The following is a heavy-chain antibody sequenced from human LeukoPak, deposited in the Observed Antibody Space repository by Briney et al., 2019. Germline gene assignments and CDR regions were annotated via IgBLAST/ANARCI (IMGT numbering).Heavy chain of an antibody. D-gene: IGHD3-3*01. Sequence: PGRSLRLSCAASGFTFSSYGMHWVRQAPGKGLEWVANIKQDGSEKYYVDSVKGRFTISRDNAKNSLYLQMNSLRAEDTAVYYCARDRSRITIFGVAQGRWFDPWGQGTLVTVSS. CDR1: GFTFSSYG. V-gene: IGHV3-7*01. J-gene: IGHJ5*02. CDR2: IKQDGSEK. CDR3: ARDRSRITIFGVAQGRWFDP.